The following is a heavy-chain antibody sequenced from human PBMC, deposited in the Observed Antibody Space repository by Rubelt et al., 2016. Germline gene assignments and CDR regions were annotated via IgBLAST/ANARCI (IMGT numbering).Heavy chain of an antibody. CDR2: ISAYNGNT. J-gene: IGHJ4*02. V-gene: IGHV1-18*04. CDR3: ARDGAFPLGSGFEKRSDY. CDR1: GYTFTSYY. D-gene: IGHD3-10*01. Sequence: QVQLVQSGAEVKKPGASVKVSCQASGYTFTSYYMHWVRQAPGQGLEWMGWISAYNGNTNYAQKLQGRVTMTTDTSTSTAYMELRSLRSDDTAVYYCARDGAFPLGSGFEKRSDYWGQGTLVTVSS.